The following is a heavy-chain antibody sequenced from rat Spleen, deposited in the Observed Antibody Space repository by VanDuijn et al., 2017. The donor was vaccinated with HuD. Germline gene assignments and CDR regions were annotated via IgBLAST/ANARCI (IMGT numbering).Heavy chain of an antibody. CDR3: AKDGRVWGVMDA. Sequence: EVQLVESGGGLVQPGRSLKLSCAASGFTFTDYNMAWVRQAPKKGLEWVATILYDGSRTYYPDSVKGRFTISRDNAENTVYLQMNSLRSEDTATYYCAKDGRVWGVMDAWGQGASVTVSS. CDR1: GFTFTDYN. V-gene: IGHV5S10*01. CDR2: ILYDGSRT. D-gene: IGHD1-4*01. J-gene: IGHJ4*01.